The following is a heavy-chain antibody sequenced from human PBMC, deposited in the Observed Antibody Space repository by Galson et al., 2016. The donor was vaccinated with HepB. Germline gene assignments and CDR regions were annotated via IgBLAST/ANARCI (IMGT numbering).Heavy chain of an antibody. Sequence: SLRLSCAASGFTFSSHGMHWVRQAPGKGLEWVSIISGSGYNTNYADSVKGRFTISRDNANLYLQMNSLRVEDTAVYYCARDMAMIRGIISPFDYWGQGTLVTVSS. D-gene: IGHD3-10*01. J-gene: IGHJ4*02. CDR3: ARDMAMIRGIISPFDY. CDR2: ISGSGYNT. CDR1: GFTFSSHG. V-gene: IGHV3-21*04.